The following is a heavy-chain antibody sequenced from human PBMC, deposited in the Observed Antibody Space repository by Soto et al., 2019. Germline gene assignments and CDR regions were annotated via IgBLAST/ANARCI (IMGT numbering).Heavy chain of an antibody. Sequence: EVQLVESGGGLVQPGWSLRLSCAVSGFTFDDFAMHWVRRVPGKGLEWVSGINCNSDRVVYADSVKGRFTISRDNAKNSLYLQMNSLRAEDTALYYCAKGSHPDIVVVTGASGVLYCYRDVVGKGTAVPVSS. J-gene: IGHJ6*03. CDR3: AKGSHPDIVVVTGASGVLYCYRDV. D-gene: IGHD2-2*01. CDR2: INCNSDRV. V-gene: IGHV3-9*01. CDR1: GFTFDDFA.